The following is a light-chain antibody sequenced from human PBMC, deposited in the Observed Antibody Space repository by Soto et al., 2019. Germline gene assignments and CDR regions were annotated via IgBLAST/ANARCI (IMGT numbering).Light chain of an antibody. CDR1: QSVRTN. V-gene: IGKV3D-15*01. CDR3: QQYAYWPET. J-gene: IGKJ1*01. Sequence: TQFPATVSVTPWETVALSCGASQSVRTNLAWYQQRPGQAPRLLIHYSSTRATDVPARFSGSGSGTNFTLAISSLQSEDFAVYFCQQYAYWPETVGQGTKVDI. CDR2: YSS.